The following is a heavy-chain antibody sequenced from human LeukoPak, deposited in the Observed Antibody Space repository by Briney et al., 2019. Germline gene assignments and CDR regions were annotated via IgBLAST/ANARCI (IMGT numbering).Heavy chain of an antibody. Sequence: GGSLRLSCAASGFTFSNYYMHWVRQAPGKGLEWVAYIKSDGTDKNYADSVKGRFTISRDNAKNSLYLQMNSLRAEDTAVYYCARAQTTYYYDSSGYRFDYWGQGTLVTVSS. J-gene: IGHJ4*02. V-gene: IGHV3-30*12. D-gene: IGHD3-22*01. CDR1: GFTFSNYY. CDR3: ARAQTTYYYDSSGYRFDY. CDR2: IKSDGTDK.